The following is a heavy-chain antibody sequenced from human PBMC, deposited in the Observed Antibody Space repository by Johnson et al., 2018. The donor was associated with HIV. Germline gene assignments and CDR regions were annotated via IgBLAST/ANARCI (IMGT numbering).Heavy chain of an antibody. V-gene: IGHV3-66*01. CDR2: IYSGGST. CDR1: GFSFSNAW. Sequence: VQLVESGGGLVKAGGSLRLSCAASGFSFSNAWMSWVRQAPGKGLEWVSVIYSGGSTYYADSVKGRFTFSRDNSKNTLYLKMNSLRAEDTAVYYCVGGSPDDAFDIWGQGTMVTVSS. D-gene: IGHD3-16*01. J-gene: IGHJ3*02. CDR3: VGGSPDDAFDI.